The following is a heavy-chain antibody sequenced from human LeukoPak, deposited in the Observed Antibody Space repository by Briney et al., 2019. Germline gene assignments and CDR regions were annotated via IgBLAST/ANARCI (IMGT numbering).Heavy chain of an antibody. D-gene: IGHD2-21*01. CDR1: GGSISSSSYY. Sequence: PSETLSLTCTVSGGSISSSSYYWNWIRQPPGKGLEWIGHIYYDGSTNYNPSLKSRVTISVDTSKNQFSLKLSSVTAADTAVYYCARFRRVIDLWGQGTLVTVSS. J-gene: IGHJ5*02. V-gene: IGHV4-61*01. CDR3: ARFRRVIDL. CDR2: IYYDGST.